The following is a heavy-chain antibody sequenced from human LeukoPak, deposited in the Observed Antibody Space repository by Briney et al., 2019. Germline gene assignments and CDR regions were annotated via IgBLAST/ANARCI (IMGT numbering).Heavy chain of an antibody. CDR1: GFTFSSYA. CDR3: ARGLRNTDTFDI. J-gene: IGHJ3*02. CDR2: ISASGGSA. V-gene: IGHV3-23*01. Sequence: GGSLRLSCAASGFTFSSYAMGWVRQAPGKGLEWVSAISASGGSAYFADSVKGRFTISRDNAENTLYLQMNSLRAEDTAVYYCARGLRNTDTFDIWGQGTMVTVSS.